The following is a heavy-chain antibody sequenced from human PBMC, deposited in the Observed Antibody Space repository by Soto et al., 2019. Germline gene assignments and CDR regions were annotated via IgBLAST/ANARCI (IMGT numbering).Heavy chain of an antibody. CDR3: ARSPVWFGVYGYGMDV. V-gene: IGHV4-34*01. J-gene: IGHJ6*02. CDR2: INHSGST. D-gene: IGHD3-10*01. Sequence: LSLTCAVYGGSFRGYYWSWIRQPPGKGLEWIGEINHSGSTNYNPSLKSRVTISVDTSKNQFSLKLSSVTAADTAVYYCARSPVWFGVYGYGMDVWGQGTTVTVSS. CDR1: GGSFRGYY.